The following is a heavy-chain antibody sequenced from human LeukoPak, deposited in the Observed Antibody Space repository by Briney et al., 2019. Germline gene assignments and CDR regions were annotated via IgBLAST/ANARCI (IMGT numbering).Heavy chain of an antibody. CDR1: GFTFSSYC. V-gene: IGHV3-33*01. CDR3: ARDPSRAYYYYMDV. J-gene: IGHJ6*03. Sequence: GGSLTLSCAASGFTFSSYCMHGVRQAPGKGLKWVAVIWYDGSNKYYADSVKGRFTISRDNSKNTLYLQMNSLRAEDTAVYYCARDPSRAYYYYMDVWGKGTTVTVSS. CDR2: IWYDGSNK.